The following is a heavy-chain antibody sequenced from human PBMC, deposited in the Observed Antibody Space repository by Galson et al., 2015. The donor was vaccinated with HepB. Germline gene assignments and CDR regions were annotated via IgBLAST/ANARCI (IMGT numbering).Heavy chain of an antibody. CDR3: AVAGTPGETYHNWFDS. Sequence: SLRLSCAASGFTFSSYDMHWVRQVTGKGLEWVAGIGYGGDTHYPDSVKGRFIISRENAKNSLYLQMDSLRVGDTAVYFCAVAGTPGETYHNWFDSWGQGTLVTVSS. D-gene: IGHD2-21*01. J-gene: IGHJ5*01. CDR2: IGYGGDT. CDR1: GFTFSSYD. V-gene: IGHV3-13*01.